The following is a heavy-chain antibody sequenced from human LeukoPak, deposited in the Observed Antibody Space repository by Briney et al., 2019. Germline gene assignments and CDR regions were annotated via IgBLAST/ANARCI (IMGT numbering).Heavy chain of an antibody. D-gene: IGHD2-8*02. J-gene: IGHJ4*02. V-gene: IGHV4-61*01. CDR3: ARGVLVGATGHHFAY. CDR1: GASVSSGSYY. Sequence: SETLSLTCTVSGASVSSGSYYCSWIRQPPGEGLEWIGYVHSSGSTNYNPSLKSRVAILVDTPKNQFTLKLSSVTAADTAVYYCARGVLVGATGHHFAYWGQGTLVTVSS. CDR2: VHSSGST.